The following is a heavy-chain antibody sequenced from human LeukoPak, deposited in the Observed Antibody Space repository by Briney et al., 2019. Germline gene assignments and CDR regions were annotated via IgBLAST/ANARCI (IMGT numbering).Heavy chain of an antibody. J-gene: IGHJ4*02. D-gene: IGHD3-10*01. CDR1: GFTFSSYG. V-gene: IGHV3-23*01. CDR2: ISGSGGST. CDR3: AKLLDDGLLWFGELAY. Sequence: GGSLRLSCAGSGFTFSSYGMSWVRQAPGKGLEWVSAISGSGGSTYYADSVKGRFTISRDNSKNTLYLQMNSLRAEDTAVYYCAKLLDDGLLWFGELAYWGQGTLVTVSS.